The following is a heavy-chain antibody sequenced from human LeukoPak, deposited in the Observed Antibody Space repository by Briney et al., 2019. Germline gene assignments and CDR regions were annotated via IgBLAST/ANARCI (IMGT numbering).Heavy chain of an antibody. J-gene: IGHJ5*02. D-gene: IGHD3-3*01. CDR1: GFSFSKAW. CDR2: IKSGGGTT. V-gene: IGHV3-15*01. CDR3: ARERDDFWSGPGRWFDP. Sequence: GGSLRLSCAASGFSFSKAWMSWVRQAPGKGLEWVGRIKSGGGTTDYAAPVKGRFTISRDDSRNTLYLQMNSLRAEDTAVYYCARERDDFWSGPGRWFDPWGQGTLVTVSS.